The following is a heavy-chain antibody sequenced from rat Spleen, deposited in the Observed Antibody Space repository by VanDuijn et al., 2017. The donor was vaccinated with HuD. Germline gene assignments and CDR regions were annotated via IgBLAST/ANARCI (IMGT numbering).Heavy chain of an antibody. J-gene: IGHJ2*01. Sequence: EVQLVESDGGLVQPGRSLKLSCAASGFTFNNYWMTWIRQAPGKGLEWVATINYDGSSTYYRDSVKGRFTISRDNAKSTLYLQMDSLRSEDTATYFCARYGYFDGYYWGQGVMVTVSS. CDR1: GFTFNNYW. D-gene: IGHD1-12*03. CDR2: INYDGSST. CDR3: ARYGYFDGYY. V-gene: IGHV5-29*01.